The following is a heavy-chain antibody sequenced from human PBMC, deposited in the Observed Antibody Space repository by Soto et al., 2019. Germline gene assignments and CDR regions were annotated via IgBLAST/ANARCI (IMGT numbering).Heavy chain of an antibody. J-gene: IGHJ4*02. CDR1: GFTFSSYA. CDR3: ARXERDYDFWSGYFSSFDY. Sequence: GGSLRLSCAASGFTFSSYAMHWVRQAPGKGLEWVAVISYDGSNKYYADSVKGRFTISRDNSKNTLYLQMNSLRAEDTAVYYCARXERDYDFWSGYFSSFDYWGQGTLVTVSS. D-gene: IGHD3-3*01. CDR2: ISYDGSNK. V-gene: IGHV3-30-3*01.